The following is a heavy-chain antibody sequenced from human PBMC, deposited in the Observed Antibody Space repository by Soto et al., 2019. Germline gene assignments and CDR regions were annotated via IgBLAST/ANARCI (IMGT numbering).Heavy chain of an antibody. Sequence: QVQLQESGPGLVKPSETLSLTCTVSGGSISGYYWSWIRQPPRKGLEWIGYIYYSGSTNYNPSLKSRVTMSIDTSKNQFSLKLSSVTAADTAVYFCARRPTATSFDYWGQGTLVTVSS. V-gene: IGHV4-59*08. J-gene: IGHJ4*02. CDR2: IYYSGST. CDR1: GGSISGYY. D-gene: IGHD1-7*01. CDR3: ARRPTATSFDY.